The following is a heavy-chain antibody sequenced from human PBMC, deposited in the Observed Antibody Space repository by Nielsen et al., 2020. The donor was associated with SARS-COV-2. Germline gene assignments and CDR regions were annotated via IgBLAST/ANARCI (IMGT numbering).Heavy chain of an antibody. CDR3: TTGLGSYRVYFDY. CDR2: IKSKTEGGTT. J-gene: IGHJ4*02. V-gene: IGHV3-15*01. D-gene: IGHD1-26*01. Sequence: ESPKSSCAASGFTFSSYAMSWVRQASGKGLEWVGRIKSKTEGGTTDYAAPVKGRFTISRDDSKNTLYLQMNSLKTEDTAVYYCTTGLGSYRVYFDYWGQGTLVTVSS. CDR1: GFTFSSYA.